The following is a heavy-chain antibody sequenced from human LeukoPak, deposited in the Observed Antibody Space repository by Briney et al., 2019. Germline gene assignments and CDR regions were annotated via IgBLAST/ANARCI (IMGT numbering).Heavy chain of an antibody. J-gene: IGHJ4*02. D-gene: IGHD1-26*01. Sequence: GGSLRLSCAASGFTFSSYGMHWVRQAPGKGLEWVAVIWYDGNNKYYVDSVKGRFTISRDNSKNTLYLQMNSLRAEDTAVYYCARGSGNYYNRLDYWGQGTLVTVSS. CDR3: ARGSGNYYNRLDY. CDR2: IWYDGNNK. V-gene: IGHV3-33*01. CDR1: GFTFSSYG.